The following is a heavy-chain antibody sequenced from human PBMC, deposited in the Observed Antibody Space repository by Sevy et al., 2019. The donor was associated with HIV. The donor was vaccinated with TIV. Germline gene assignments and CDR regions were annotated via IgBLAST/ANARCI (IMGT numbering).Heavy chain of an antibody. CDR2: ITGRGDTT. CDR3: AKDHYTAVMIFGMITPGYYGMDV. Sequence: GGSLRLSCAASGFTLNDYAMSWVRQAPGRGLEWVSTITGRGDTTNYANSVKGRFTISRDNSKNTLYLQMNSLRAEDSAVYYCAKDHYTAVMIFGMITPGYYGMDVWGQGTTVTVSS. J-gene: IGHJ6*02. CDR1: GFTLNDYA. D-gene: IGHD3-3*01. V-gene: IGHV3-23*01.